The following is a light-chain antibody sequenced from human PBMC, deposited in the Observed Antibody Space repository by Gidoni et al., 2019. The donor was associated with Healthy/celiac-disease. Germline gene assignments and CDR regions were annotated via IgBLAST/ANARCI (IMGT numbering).Light chain of an antibody. Sequence: SYVLTQPPSVSVAPGKTARITCGGNNIGSKRVHWYQQKPGQAPVLVIYYDSDRPSGIPERFSGSNSGNTATLTISRVEAGDEADYYCQVWDSSSDRVVFGGGTKLTVL. V-gene: IGLV3-21*04. CDR2: YDS. CDR3: QVWDSSSDRVV. J-gene: IGLJ2*01. CDR1: NIGSKR.